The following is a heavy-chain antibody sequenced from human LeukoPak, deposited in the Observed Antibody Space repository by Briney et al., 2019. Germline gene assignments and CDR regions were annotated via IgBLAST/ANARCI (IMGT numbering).Heavy chain of an antibody. CDR2: INHSGST. J-gene: IGHJ4*02. Sequence: PSETLSLTCAVYGGSFSGYYWSWIRQPPGKGLEWIGEINHSGSTSYNPSLKSRVTISVDTSKNQFSLKLSSVTAADTAVYYCARGRFGVNWGQGTLVTVSS. V-gene: IGHV4-34*01. CDR1: GGSFSGYY. CDR3: ARGRFGVN. D-gene: IGHD3-10*01.